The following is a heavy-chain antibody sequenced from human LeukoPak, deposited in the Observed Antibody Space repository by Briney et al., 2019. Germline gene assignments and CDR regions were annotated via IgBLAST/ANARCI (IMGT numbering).Heavy chain of an antibody. D-gene: IGHD3-10*01. Sequence: PGGSLRLSCAASGFTFSSYAMSWVRQAPGKGLEWVSAISGSGGSTYYADSVKGRFTISRDNSKNTLYLQMNGLRAEDTAVYYCAKGPVRGVIITSFDYWGQGTLVTVSS. J-gene: IGHJ4*02. CDR3: AKGPVRGVIITSFDY. V-gene: IGHV3-23*01. CDR1: GFTFSSYA. CDR2: ISGSGGST.